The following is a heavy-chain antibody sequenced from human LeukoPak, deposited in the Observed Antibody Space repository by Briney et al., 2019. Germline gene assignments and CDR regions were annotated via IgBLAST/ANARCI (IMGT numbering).Heavy chain of an antibody. V-gene: IGHV3-23*01. D-gene: IGHD3-22*01. CDR3: ARNYDSSLIRWFDL. CDR1: GFTFSSYA. CDR2: ISGSGGST. J-gene: IGHJ5*02. Sequence: GGSLRLPCAASGFTFSSYAMSWVRQAPGKGLEWVSAISGSGGSTYYADSVKGRFTISRDNSKNTLYLQMNSLRAEDTAIYYCARNYDSSLIRWFDLWGQGTLVPSPQ.